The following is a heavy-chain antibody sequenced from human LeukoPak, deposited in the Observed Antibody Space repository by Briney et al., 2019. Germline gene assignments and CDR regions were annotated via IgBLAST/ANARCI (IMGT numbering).Heavy chain of an antibody. D-gene: IGHD3-10*01. CDR1: GGSISSGGYY. Sequence: PSETLSLTCTVSGGSISSGGYYWSWIRQHPGKGLEWIGYIYYSGSTYYNPSLKSRVTISVDTSKNQFSLKLGSVTAADTAVYYCARDHLWFGEPYPHYWGQGTLVTVSS. J-gene: IGHJ4*02. CDR3: ARDHLWFGEPYPHY. CDR2: IYYSGST. V-gene: IGHV4-31*03.